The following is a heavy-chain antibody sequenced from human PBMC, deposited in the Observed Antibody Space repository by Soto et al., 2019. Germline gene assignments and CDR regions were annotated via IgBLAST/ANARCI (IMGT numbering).Heavy chain of an antibody. J-gene: IGHJ3*02. V-gene: IGHV4-59*01. CDR1: GGSISSYY. Sequence: SETLSLTCTVSGGSISSYYWSWVRQAPGKGLEWIGYIYYSGSTNYNPSLKSRVTISVATTKIQLSLKLSSVTAADADVYFCAGGIAVAGTSAFDIWGQGTMVTVSS. D-gene: IGHD6-19*01. CDR2: IYYSGST. CDR3: AGGIAVAGTSAFDI.